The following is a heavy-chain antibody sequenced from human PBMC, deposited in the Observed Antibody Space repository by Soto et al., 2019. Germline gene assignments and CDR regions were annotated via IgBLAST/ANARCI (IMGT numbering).Heavy chain of an antibody. CDR2: ISGSGGST. Sequence: EVQLLESGGGLVQPGGSLRLSCAASGFTFSSYAMSWVRQAPGKGLEWVSAISGSGGSTYYADSVKGRFTISRDNSKNPLYLQKKSMRAEDAAVYYCAMNKNDAGDWLASDNDYGIDVWGQGTTVT. J-gene: IGHJ6*02. D-gene: IGHD6-19*01. V-gene: IGHV3-23*01. CDR1: GFTFSSYA. CDR3: AMNKNDAGDWLASDNDYGIDV.